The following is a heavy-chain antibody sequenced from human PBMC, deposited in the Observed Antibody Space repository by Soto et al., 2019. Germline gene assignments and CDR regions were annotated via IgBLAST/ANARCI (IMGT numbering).Heavy chain of an antibody. V-gene: IGHV4-59*01. J-gene: IGHJ2*01. CDR3: ARDYYTWGGYGDYDVTWYFAL. CDR2: IYYSGST. Sequence: SETLPLTCTVSGGSISSYYWRWIRQPPGKGLEWIGYIYYSGSTNYNPSLKSRVTISVDTSKNQFSLKLSSVTAADTAVYYCARDYYTWGGYGDYDVTWYFALWGRGTLVTVSS. CDR1: GGSISSYY. D-gene: IGHD4-17*01.